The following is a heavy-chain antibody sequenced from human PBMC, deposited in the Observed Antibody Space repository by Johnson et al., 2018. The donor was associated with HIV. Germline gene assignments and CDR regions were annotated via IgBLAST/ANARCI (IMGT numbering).Heavy chain of an antibody. J-gene: IGHJ3*02. D-gene: IGHD3-22*01. CDR2: ISWNSGSI. CDR1: GFTFDDYA. CDR3: AKGYYYDSKDAFNI. Sequence: VQLVESGGGLVQPGRSLRLSCAASGFTFDDYAMHWVRQAPGKGLEWVSGISWNSGSIGYADSVKGRFTISRDNAKNSLYLQMNSLRAEDTAVYYCAKGYYYDSKDAFNIWGQGTMVTVSS. V-gene: IGHV3-9*01.